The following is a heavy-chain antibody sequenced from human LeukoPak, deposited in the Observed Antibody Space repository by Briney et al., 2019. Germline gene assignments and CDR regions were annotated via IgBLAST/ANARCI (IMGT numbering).Heavy chain of an antibody. J-gene: IGHJ6*03. D-gene: IGHD2-8*02. CDR3: ARGTDSYYYYMDV. CDR2: IYGGGST. Sequence: GGSLRLSCAASGFTVSSNYMSWVRQAPGKGLEWVSVIYGGGSTYYADSVRGRFTISRDNSKNTLFLQMNSLRAEDTAVYYCARGTDSYYYYMDVQGRGTTVTVSS. V-gene: IGHV3-53*01. CDR1: GFTVSSNY.